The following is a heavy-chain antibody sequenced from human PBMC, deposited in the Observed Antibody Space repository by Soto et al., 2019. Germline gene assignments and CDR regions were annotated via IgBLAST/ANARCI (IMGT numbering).Heavy chain of an antibody. J-gene: IGHJ4*02. CDR2: ISAYNGNT. D-gene: IGHD1-26*01. Sequence: QVQLVQSGPEVKKPGASAKVSCKTSGYIFSNFGISWMRQVPGQGLEWMGWISAYNGNTNYAQKFQDRVTLTTDTSTNTAYMERRSRRSDDTAVYYCARASGGGVGTTSYWGQGTLVTVSS. CDR1: GYIFSNFG. CDR3: ARASGGGVGTTSY. V-gene: IGHV1-18*01.